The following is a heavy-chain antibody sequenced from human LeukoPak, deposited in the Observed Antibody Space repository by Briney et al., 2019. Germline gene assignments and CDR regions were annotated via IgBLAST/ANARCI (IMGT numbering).Heavy chain of an antibody. CDR1: GGSLSSSSYY. CDR2: IYYSGST. J-gene: IGHJ3*02. V-gene: IGHV4-39*07. CDR3: ARWGETGDYAVHAFDI. Sequence: SETLSLTCTVSGGSLSSSSYYWGWIRQPPGRGREWLGSIYYSGSTYYNPSLRSRVTISVDTSKTQFSLKVNSVSAADTAVYYCARWGETGDYAVHAFDIWGQGTMVTVSS. D-gene: IGHD2-21*02.